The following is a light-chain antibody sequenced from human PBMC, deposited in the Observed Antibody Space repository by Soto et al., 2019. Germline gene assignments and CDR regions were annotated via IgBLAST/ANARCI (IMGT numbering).Light chain of an antibody. CDR3: SSYAGSNTYV. CDR1: GGNVGGYNY. CDR2: EVS. Sequence: QSALTQPPSASGSPGQSVTISCTGTGGNVGGYNYVSWYQHHPGKAPKLIIFEVSKRPSGVPDRFSGSKSGNTASLTVSGPQAEDEADYYCSSYAGSNTYVFGTGTKLTVL. V-gene: IGLV2-8*01. J-gene: IGLJ1*01.